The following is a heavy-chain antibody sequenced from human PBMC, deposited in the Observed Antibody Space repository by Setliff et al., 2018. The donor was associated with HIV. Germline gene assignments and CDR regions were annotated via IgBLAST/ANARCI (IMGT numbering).Heavy chain of an antibody. CDR1: DGSFSSDY. CDR3: ARDRTEFVDGGYYPYYFDS. CDR2: IYYSGNT. D-gene: IGHD3-22*01. V-gene: IGHV4-59*12. J-gene: IGHJ4*02. Sequence: SETLSLTCTVSDGSFSSDYWTWIRQTPGKGLEWIGYIYYSGNTNYNPSLKSRVTMSVDTSKNQFSLNLNSVTAADTAVYYCARDRTEFVDGGYYPYYFDSWGQGTLVTVSS.